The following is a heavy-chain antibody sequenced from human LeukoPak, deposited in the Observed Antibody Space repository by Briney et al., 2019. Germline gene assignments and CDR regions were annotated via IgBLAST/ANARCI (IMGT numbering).Heavy chain of an antibody. CDR1: GGTFSSYA. D-gene: IGHD7-27*01. J-gene: IGHJ4*02. CDR3: ARTTGEFVRGRPNFPLDY. V-gene: IGHV1-69*13. Sequence: SVKVSCKASGGTFSSYAISWVRQAPGQGLEWMGGIIPIFGTANYAQKFQGRVTITADESTSTAYMELSSLRSEDTAVYYCARTTGEFVRGRPNFPLDYWGQGTLVTVSS. CDR2: IIPIFGTA.